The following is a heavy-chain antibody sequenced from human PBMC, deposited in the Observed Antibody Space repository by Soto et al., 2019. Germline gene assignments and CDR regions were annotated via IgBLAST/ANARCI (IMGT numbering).Heavy chain of an antibody. V-gene: IGHV4-39*01. CDR2: IYFRGNT. Sequence: QLQLQESGPGLVKPSETLSLTCSVSGDSINSDKYYWGWIRQPPGKGLEWIGRIYFRGNTYYNPSLQTRVPISLDKSTSQCSLKLNSVTAADSAVYFCARLEGLATISYYFDFWGQGALVTVSS. CDR1: GDSINSDKYY. D-gene: IGHD3-9*01. CDR3: ARLEGLATISYYFDF. J-gene: IGHJ4*02.